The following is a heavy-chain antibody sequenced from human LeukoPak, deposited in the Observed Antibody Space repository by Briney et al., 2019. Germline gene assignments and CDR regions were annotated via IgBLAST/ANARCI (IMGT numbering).Heavy chain of an antibody. CDR2: INPNSGGT. CDR3: ARDGYNYGGFDY. D-gene: IGHD5-24*01. J-gene: IGHJ4*02. CDR1: GYTFTGYY. Sequence: VASVKVSCKASGYTFTGYYMHWVRQAPGQGLEWMGRINPNSGGTNYAQKFQGRVTMTRDTSISTAYMELSRLRSDDTAVYYCARDGYNYGGFDYWGQGTLVTVSS. V-gene: IGHV1-2*06.